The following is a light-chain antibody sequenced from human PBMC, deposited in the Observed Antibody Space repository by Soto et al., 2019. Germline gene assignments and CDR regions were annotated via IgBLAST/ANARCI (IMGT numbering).Light chain of an antibody. J-gene: IGLJ1*01. CDR2: EVS. CDR1: SSDVGGYKY. V-gene: IGLV2-8*01. Sequence: QSVLTQPASVSGSPGQSITISCTGTSSDVGGYKYVSWYQQHPGKAPKLMIYEVSEWPSGVPDRFSGSKSGNTASLTVSGLQTEDEADYYCASYAGGDTFVFGTGTKVTVL. CDR3: ASYAGGDTFV.